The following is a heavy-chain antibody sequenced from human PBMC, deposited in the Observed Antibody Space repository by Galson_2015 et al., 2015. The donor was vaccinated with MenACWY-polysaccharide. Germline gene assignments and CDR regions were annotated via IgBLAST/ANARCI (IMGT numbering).Heavy chain of an antibody. CDR2: IYYNGRG. D-gene: IGHD4-17*01. CDR1: GASISSGSHY. CDR3: AGIPATETSFGWFDP. V-gene: IGHV4-31*11. Sequence: TLSLTCAVSGASISSGSHYWSWFRQYPGKSLEWIAYIYYNGRGNYNPSLRSRVTLSVDMSKNQFSLNLNSVTAADTAVYFCAGIPATETSFGWFDPWGQGTLVTVSS. J-gene: IGHJ5*02.